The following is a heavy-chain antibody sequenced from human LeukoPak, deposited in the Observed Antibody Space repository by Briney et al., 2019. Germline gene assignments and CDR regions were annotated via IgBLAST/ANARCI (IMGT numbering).Heavy chain of an antibody. CDR1: GVTFKNYG. D-gene: IGHD6-13*01. CDR3: ARGTAAAYFDY. CDR2: IYSGGST. J-gene: IGHJ4*02. V-gene: IGHV3-NL1*01. Sequence: HPGGSLRLSCSASGVTFKNYGLHWVRQAPGMGLEWVSVIYSGGSTYYADSVKGRFAISRDNSKNTLYLQMNSLRAEDTAVYYCARGTAAAYFDYWGQGTLVTVSS.